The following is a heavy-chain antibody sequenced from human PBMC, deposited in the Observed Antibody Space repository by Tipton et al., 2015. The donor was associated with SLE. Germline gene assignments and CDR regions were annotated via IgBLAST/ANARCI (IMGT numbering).Heavy chain of an antibody. J-gene: IGHJ4*02. D-gene: IGHD5-12*01. V-gene: IGHV4-39*07. Sequence: TLSLTCTVSGGSISSSSYYWGWIRQPPGKGLEWIGSIYYSGSTNYNPSLKSRVTISVDTSKNQFSLKLSSVTAADTAVYYCARDGGYSGYGIPPLNYWGQGTLVTVSS. CDR1: GGSISSSSYY. CDR3: ARDGGYSGYGIPPLNY. CDR2: IYYSGST.